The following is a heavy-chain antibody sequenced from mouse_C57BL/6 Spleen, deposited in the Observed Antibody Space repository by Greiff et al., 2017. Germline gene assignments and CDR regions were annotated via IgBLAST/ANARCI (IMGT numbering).Heavy chain of an antibody. CDR1: GFTFSDYG. Sequence: EVKLVESGGGLVKPGGSLKLSCAASGFTFSDYGMTWVRQTPEKGLEWVAYISSGSSTIYYADTVKGRFTISRDTAKNTLFLQMTRLRSEDTAMYYCARGYGGSYYAMDYWGQGTSVTVSS. J-gene: IGHJ4*01. D-gene: IGHD1-1*01. CDR3: ARGYGGSYYAMDY. CDR2: ISSGSSTI. V-gene: IGHV5-17*01.